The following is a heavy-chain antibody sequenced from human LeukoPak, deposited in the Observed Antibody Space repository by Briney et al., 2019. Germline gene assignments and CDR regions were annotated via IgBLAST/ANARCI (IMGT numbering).Heavy chain of an antibody. Sequence: SQTLSLTCTVSGGSISSGDYYWSWIRQPPGKGLEWIGYIYYSGSTYYNPSLKSRVTISVDTSKNQFSLKLSSVTAADTAVYYCAGGGYSGYDFYFDYWGQGTLVTVSS. J-gene: IGHJ4*02. V-gene: IGHV4-30-4*01. CDR2: IYYSGST. CDR3: AGGGYSGYDFYFDY. CDR1: GGSISSGDYY. D-gene: IGHD5-12*01.